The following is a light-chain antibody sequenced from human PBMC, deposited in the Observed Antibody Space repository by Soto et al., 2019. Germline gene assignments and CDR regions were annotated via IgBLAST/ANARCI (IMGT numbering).Light chain of an antibody. J-gene: IGLJ1*01. V-gene: IGLV1-44*01. Sequence: QSALSQPPSASGTPGQRVTISCSGSSSNIGSFTVSWYQQLPGRAPKLLIYSTSQRSSGVPDRFSGSKSGTSASLAISGLQSEDEAEYYCAAWDGSLNGPYVFGTGTKVTVL. CDR3: AAWDGSLNGPYV. CDR1: SSNIGSFT. CDR2: STS.